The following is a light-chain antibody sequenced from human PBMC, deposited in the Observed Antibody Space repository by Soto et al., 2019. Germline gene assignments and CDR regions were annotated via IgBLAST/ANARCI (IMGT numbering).Light chain of an antibody. CDR1: SSDVGSYNL. CDR2: EAS. Sequence: QSVLTQPASVSGSPGQSITISCTGTSSDVGSYNLVSWYQRHPGKAPKLMIYEASKRPSGVSNRFSGSKSGNTASLTISGLQTEDEADYYCSSYAGSSTLTFGGGTKVTVL. V-gene: IGLV2-23*01. CDR3: SSYAGSSTLT. J-gene: IGLJ2*01.